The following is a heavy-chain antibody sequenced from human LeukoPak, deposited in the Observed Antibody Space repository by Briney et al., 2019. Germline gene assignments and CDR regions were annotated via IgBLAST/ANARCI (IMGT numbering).Heavy chain of an antibody. J-gene: IGHJ6*03. CDR2: IFYSGST. CDR3: ARDNPSPHYASGSYGYYYYMDV. CDR1: GGSISTSNYY. Sequence: SETLSLTCTVSGGSISTSNYYWGWIRQPPGKGLEWIGNIFYSGSTYYSPSLRSRVTISLDTSRNQFSLKLNSVTAADTAVYYCARDNPSPHYASGSYGYYYYMDVWGKGTTVTISS. V-gene: IGHV4-39*07. D-gene: IGHD3-10*01.